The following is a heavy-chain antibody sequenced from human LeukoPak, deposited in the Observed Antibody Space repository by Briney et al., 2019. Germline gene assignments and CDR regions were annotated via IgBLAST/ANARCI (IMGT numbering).Heavy chain of an antibody. Sequence: GGSLRLSCAASGLTFSSYAMHWVRQAPGKGLEWVAVISYDGSNKYYADSVKGRFTISRDNSKNTLYLQMNSLRAEDTAVYYCARAGPVVPAARNYYYYGMDVWGQGTTVTVSS. V-gene: IGHV3-30-3*01. CDR1: GLTFSSYA. J-gene: IGHJ6*02. CDR3: ARAGPVVPAARNYYYYGMDV. D-gene: IGHD2-2*01. CDR2: ISYDGSNK.